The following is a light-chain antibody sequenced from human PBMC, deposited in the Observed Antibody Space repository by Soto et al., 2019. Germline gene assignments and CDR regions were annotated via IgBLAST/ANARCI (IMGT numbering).Light chain of an antibody. CDR3: QQYDRFPRT. V-gene: IGKV1-5*03. CDR2: KAS. J-gene: IGKJ1*01. CDR1: QSISSW. Sequence: DIQMTQSPSTLSASVGDRVTITCRASQSISSWLAWYQQKPGKAPKLLIYKASSLESGVPSRISGSGSGTEFTLSRSSLQPDDLATYYCQQYDRFPRTLGEGTKV.